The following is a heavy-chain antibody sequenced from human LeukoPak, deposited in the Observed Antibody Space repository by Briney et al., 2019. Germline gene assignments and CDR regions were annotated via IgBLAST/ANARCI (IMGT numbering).Heavy chain of an antibody. CDR2: INHSGST. CDR1: GGSFSGYY. V-gene: IGHV4-34*01. D-gene: IGHD2-15*01. CDR3: ARGQVVAASYNWFDP. Sequence: ETLSLTCAVYGGSFSGYYWSWIRQPRGKGLEWIGEINHSGSTNYNPSLKSRVTISVDTSKNQFSLKLSSVTAADTAVYYCARGQVVAASYNWFDPWGQGTLVTVSS. J-gene: IGHJ5*02.